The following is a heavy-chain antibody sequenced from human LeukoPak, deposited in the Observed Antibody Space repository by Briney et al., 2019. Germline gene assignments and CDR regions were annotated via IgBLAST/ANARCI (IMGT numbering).Heavy chain of an antibody. CDR1: GFTFSAYW. CDR2: IKQDGSEN. J-gene: IGHJ4*02. Sequence: PGGSLRLSCEASGFTFSAYWMSWVRQAPGKGLEWVANIKQDGSENNYVDSVKGRFTIFRDNAKNSLYLQMNSLRVEDTAVYYCAKESSGGWYFDYWGQGTLVTVSS. D-gene: IGHD6-19*01. CDR3: AKESSGGWYFDY. V-gene: IGHV3-7*01.